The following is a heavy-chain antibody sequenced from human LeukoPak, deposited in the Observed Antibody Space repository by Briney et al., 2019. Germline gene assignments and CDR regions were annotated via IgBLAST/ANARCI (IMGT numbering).Heavy chain of an antibody. V-gene: IGHV3-15*01. CDR2: IRSKSDGGAI. CDR3: STLGRDATTSPDY. J-gene: IGHJ4*02. D-gene: IGHD2-21*01. Sequence: GGSLRLSCVTSGFTFSNAWMSWVRQAPGKGLEYVGQIRSKSDGGAIHYAAPVRGRFIISRDDSRNTMYLQMNSLKADDTGLYYCSTLGRDATTSPDYWGQGTPVTVSS. CDR1: GFTFSNAW.